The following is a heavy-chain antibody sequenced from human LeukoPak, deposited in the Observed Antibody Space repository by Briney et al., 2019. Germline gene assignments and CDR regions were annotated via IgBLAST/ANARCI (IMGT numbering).Heavy chain of an antibody. V-gene: IGHV4-34*01. CDR2: INHSGST. D-gene: IGHD3-10*01. CDR1: GGSFSGYY. J-gene: IGHJ4*02. Sequence: NPSETLSLTCAVYGGSFSGYYWSWIRQPPGKGLEWIGEINHSGSTNYNPSLKSRVTISVDTSKNQFSLKLSSVTAADTAVYYCARVAGREFSGPFDYWGQGTLVTVSS. CDR3: ARVAGREFSGPFDY.